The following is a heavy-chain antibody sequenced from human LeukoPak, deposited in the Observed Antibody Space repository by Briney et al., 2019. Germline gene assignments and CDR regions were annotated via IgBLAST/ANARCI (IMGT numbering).Heavy chain of an antibody. CDR2: ISTGGGII. J-gene: IGHJ4*02. D-gene: IGHD1/OR15-1a*01. Sequence: GGSLTLSCATSGFMFSVYYMDWVRQAPGKGLEWVAHISTGGGIIYYADSVKGRFTISRDNARNSLFLQMNSLRTEDTGVYYCARTRWNSSWSGQWGRGTLVTVSS. CDR3: ARTRWNSSWSGQ. CDR1: GFMFSVYY. V-gene: IGHV3-48*03.